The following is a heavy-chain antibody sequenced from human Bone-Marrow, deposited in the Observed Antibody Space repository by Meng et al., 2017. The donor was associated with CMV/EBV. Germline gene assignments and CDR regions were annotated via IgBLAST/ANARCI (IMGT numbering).Heavy chain of an antibody. J-gene: IGHJ4*02. CDR3: AREPDCATTTCFETGY. CDR1: GFTFSSYS. D-gene: IGHD1-26*01. CDR2: ISSGSSYI. Sequence: GESLKISCAASGFTFSSYSMTWVRQAPGKGLEWVSSISSGSSYIYYADSVKGRFTISRDNAKNSLYLQMNSLRAEDTAVYYCAREPDCATTTCFETGYWGQGTLVTVSS. V-gene: IGHV3-21*01.